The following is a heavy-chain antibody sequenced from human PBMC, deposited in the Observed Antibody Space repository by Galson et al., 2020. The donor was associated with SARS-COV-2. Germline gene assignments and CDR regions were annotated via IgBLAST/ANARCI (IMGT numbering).Heavy chain of an antibody. Sequence: SETLSLTCAVSGGSISSSNWWSWVRQPPGKGLEWIGEIYHSGSTNYNPSLKSRVTISVDTSKNQFSLKLSSVTAADTAVYYCAIIAAAGSWLGFDYWGQGTLVTVSS. V-gene: IGHV4-4*02. D-gene: IGHD6-13*01. CDR1: GGSISSSNW. CDR2: IYHSGST. J-gene: IGHJ4*02. CDR3: AIIAAAGSWLGFDY.